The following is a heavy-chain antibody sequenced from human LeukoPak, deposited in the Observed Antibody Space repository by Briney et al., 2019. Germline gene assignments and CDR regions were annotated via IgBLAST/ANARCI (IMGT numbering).Heavy chain of an antibody. CDR3: TTPGRDVLLWFGESDAFDI. J-gene: IGHJ3*02. Sequence: GSLRLSCAASGFTFSNAWMSWVRQAPGKGLEWVGRIKSKTDGGTTDYAAPVKGRFTISRDDSKNTLYLQMNSLKTEDTAVYYCTTPGRDVLLWFGESDAFDIWGQGTMATVSS. CDR2: IKSKTDGGTT. V-gene: IGHV3-15*01. CDR1: GFTFSNAW. D-gene: IGHD3-10*01.